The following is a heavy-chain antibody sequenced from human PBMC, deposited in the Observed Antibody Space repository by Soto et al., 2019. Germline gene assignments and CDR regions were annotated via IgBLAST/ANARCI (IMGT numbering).Heavy chain of an antibody. V-gene: IGHV3-21*01. Sequence: GGSLRLSCAASGFTFSSYSMNWVRQAPGKGLEWVSSISSSSSYIYYADSVKGRFTISRDNAKNSLYLQMNSLRAEDTAVYYCASLGGRQDVDIVATIVRHFDYWGQGTLVTVSS. J-gene: IGHJ4*02. CDR3: ASLGGRQDVDIVATIVRHFDY. CDR1: GFTFSSYS. D-gene: IGHD5-12*01. CDR2: ISSSSSYI.